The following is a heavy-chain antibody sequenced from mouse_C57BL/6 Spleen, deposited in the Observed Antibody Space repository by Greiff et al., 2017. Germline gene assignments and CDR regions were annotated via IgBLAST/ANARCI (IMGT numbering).Heavy chain of an antibody. CDR2: INPYNGGT. CDR1: GYTFTDYY. Sequence: VQLQQSGPVLVKPGASVKMSCKASGYTFTDYYMNWVKQSHGKSLEWIGVINPYNGGTSYNQKFKGKATLTVDKSSSTAYMELNSLTSEDSAVYYCARTPYAMDYWGKGTSVTVSS. J-gene: IGHJ4*01. V-gene: IGHV1-19*01. CDR3: ARTPYAMDY.